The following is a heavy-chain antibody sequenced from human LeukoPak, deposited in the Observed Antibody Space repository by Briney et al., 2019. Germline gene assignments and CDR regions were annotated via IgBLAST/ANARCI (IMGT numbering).Heavy chain of an antibody. CDR1: GYSFTSYW. CDR2: IYPGDSDT. CDR3: ARGLTYYYGSGSFPFDP. D-gene: IGHD3-10*01. V-gene: IGHV5-51*01. Sequence: PGESLKISCKVSGYSFTSYWIGWVRQMPGKGLEWMGIIYPGDSDTRYSPSFQGQVTISADKSISTAYLQWSSLKASDTAMYYCARGLTYYYGSGSFPFDPWGQGTLVTVSS. J-gene: IGHJ5*02.